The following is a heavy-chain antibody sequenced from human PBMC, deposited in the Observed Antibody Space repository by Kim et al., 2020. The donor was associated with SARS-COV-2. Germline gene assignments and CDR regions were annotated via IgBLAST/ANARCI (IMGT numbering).Heavy chain of an antibody. CDR3: ARHLYETTGERPFDY. CDR1: GDTVSSNRAA. V-gene: IGHV6-1*01. D-gene: IGHD2-8*02. Sequence: SQTLSLTCAISGDTVSSNRAAWNWIRQSPSRGLEWLGRTSYRSKWLNEYAESLERRLTINADTSTNQVSLQLKSVTPEDTGVYYCARHLYETTGERPFDYWGQGVLVTVSS. J-gene: IGHJ4*02. CDR2: TSYRSKWLN.